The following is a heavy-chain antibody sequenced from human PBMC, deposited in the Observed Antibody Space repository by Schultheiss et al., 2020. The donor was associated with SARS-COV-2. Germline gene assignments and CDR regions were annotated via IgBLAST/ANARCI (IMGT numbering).Heavy chain of an antibody. Sequence: SETLSLTCTVSGGSISSYYWSWIRQPPGKGLEWIGSIYHSGSTYYNPSLKSRVTISVDTSKNQFSLKLSSVTAADTAVYYCAGDYYGMDVWGQGTTVTVSS. J-gene: IGHJ6*02. CDR2: IYHSGST. V-gene: IGHV4-59*01. CDR1: GGSISSYY. CDR3: AGDYYGMDV.